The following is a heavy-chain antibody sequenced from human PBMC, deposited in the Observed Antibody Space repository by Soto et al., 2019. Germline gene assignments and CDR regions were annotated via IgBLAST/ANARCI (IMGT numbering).Heavy chain of an antibody. Sequence: QVQLVESGGGVVQPGRSLRLSCAASGFTFSSYGMHWVRQAPGKGLEWVAVISYDGSNIYYADSVKGRFTISRDNSRNTLYLQMNSLRAEDTAVYYCAKGGEMAPYGMDVWGQGTTVTVSS. CDR2: ISYDGSNI. J-gene: IGHJ6*02. CDR3: AKGGEMAPYGMDV. V-gene: IGHV3-30*18. D-gene: IGHD3-10*01. CDR1: GFTFSSYG.